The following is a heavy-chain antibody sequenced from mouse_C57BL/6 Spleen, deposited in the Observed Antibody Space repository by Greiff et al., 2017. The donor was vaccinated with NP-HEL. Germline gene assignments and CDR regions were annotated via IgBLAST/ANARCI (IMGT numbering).Heavy chain of an antibody. CDR1: GYTFTDHT. V-gene: IGHV1-78*01. CDR3: ASSGDYDGCMACFAY. CDR2: IYPRDGST. Sequence: VQLVESDAELVKPGASVKISCKVSGYTFTDHTIHWMKQRPEQGLEWIGYIYPRDGSTTYNEKFKGKATLTADKSYSTAYMQLNSLTSEDSAVYFCASSGDYDGCMACFAYWGQGTLVTVSA. D-gene: IGHD2-3*01. J-gene: IGHJ3*01.